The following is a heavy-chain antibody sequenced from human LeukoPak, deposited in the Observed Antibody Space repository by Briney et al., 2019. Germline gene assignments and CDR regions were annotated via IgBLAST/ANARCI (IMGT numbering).Heavy chain of an antibody. J-gene: IGHJ3*02. CDR2: ISGSGGST. D-gene: IGHD4/OR15-4a*01. V-gene: IGHV3-23*01. CDR3: AKTLRLSDAFDI. Sequence: PGGSLRLSCAASGFTFSSYGMRWVRQAPGKGLEWVSAISGSGGSTYYADSVKGRFTISRDNSKNTLHLQMNSLRAEDTAVYYCAKTLRLSDAFDIWGQGTMVTVSS. CDR1: GFTFSSYG.